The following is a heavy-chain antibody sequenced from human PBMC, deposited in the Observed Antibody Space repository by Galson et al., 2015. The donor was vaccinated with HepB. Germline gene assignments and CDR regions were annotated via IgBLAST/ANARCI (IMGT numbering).Heavy chain of an antibody. CDR3: ARDINYFDGSDYPLYFDY. D-gene: IGHD3-22*01. CDR1: GGPISSGDYY. Sequence: TLSLTCTVSGGPISSGDYYWRWIRQPPGKGLEWIGYIYYSGSTYYNPSLKSRVTISVDTSKNQFSLKLSSMTAADSAVYYCARDINYFDGSDYPLYFDYWGQGTLVTVSS. J-gene: IGHJ4*02. V-gene: IGHV4-30-4*01. CDR2: IYYSGST.